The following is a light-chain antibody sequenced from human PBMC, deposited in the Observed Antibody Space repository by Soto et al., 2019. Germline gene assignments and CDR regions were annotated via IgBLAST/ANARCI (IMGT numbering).Light chain of an antibody. CDR3: QQYNNWGLS. V-gene: IGKV3D-15*01. Sequence: IVITQSPATLSVSPGEGVTLSCRASENVGTNLAWYQQKPGQAPRLLIYGSSTRATGIPATFSGSGSGTEFTLTISSLQSEESAIYYCQQYNNWGLSFGGGTKVENK. CDR2: GSS. CDR1: ENVGTN. J-gene: IGKJ4*01.